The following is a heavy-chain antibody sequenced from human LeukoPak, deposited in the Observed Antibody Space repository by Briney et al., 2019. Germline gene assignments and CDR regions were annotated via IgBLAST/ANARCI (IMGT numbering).Heavy chain of an antibody. Sequence: GGSLRLSCAASGFTFSNYNMNWVRQAPGKGPEWVSSITSSSTYIYYADSVKGRFTISRDNSKNSLYLQMNSLRAEDTAVYYCAELGITMIGGVWGKGTTVTISS. J-gene: IGHJ6*04. V-gene: IGHV3-21*01. CDR2: ITSSSTYI. CDR3: AELGITMIGGV. D-gene: IGHD3-10*02. CDR1: GFTFSNYN.